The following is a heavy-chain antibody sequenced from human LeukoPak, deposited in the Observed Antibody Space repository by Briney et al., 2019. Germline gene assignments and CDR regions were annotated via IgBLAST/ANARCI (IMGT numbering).Heavy chain of an antibody. CDR2: IYPGDSDT. J-gene: IGHJ5*02. Sequence: LGESLKISFKGSGXSFTNYCIGWVRQMPGKGPEWMGIIYPGDSDTRYSPSFQGQVTISADKSISTAYLQWSSLKASDTAIYYCARHLRLWQNWFDPWGQGTLVTVSS. CDR1: GXSFTNYC. D-gene: IGHD5-18*01. V-gene: IGHV5-51*01. CDR3: ARHLRLWQNWFDP.